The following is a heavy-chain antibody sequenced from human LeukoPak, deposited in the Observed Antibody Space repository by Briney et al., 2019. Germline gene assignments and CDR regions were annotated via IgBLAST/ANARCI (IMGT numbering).Heavy chain of an antibody. Sequence: PSETLSLTCTVSGGSVSTYFWNWIRQPPGKGLEWIGNSYYSGSTNYNPSLKSRVTISVDTSKNQFSLKLSSVTAADTAVYYCARVRFYYYDSSGYRYYYGMDVWGQGTTVTVSS. D-gene: IGHD3-22*01. V-gene: IGHV4-59*08. CDR2: SYYSGST. CDR3: ARVRFYYYDSSGYRYYYGMDV. J-gene: IGHJ6*02. CDR1: GGSVSTYF.